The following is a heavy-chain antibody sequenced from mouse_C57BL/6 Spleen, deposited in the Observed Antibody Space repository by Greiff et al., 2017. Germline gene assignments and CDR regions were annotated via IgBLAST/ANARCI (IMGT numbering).Heavy chain of an antibody. CDR1: GFTFSDYY. J-gene: IGHJ4*01. CDR2: ISNGGGST. V-gene: IGHV5-12*01. CDR3: ARREGAMDY. Sequence: EVKLMESGGGLVQPGGSLKLSCAASGFTFSDYYMYWVRQTPEKRLEWVAYISNGGGSTYYPDTVKGRFTSSRDNAKNTLYLQMSRLKSEDTAMYYCARREGAMDYWGQGTSVTVSS.